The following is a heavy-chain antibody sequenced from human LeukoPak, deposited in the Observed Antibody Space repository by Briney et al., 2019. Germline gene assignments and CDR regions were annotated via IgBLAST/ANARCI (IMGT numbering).Heavy chain of an antibody. D-gene: IGHD3-9*01. CDR2: IYPGDSDT. CDR1: GYIFTSYW. CDR3: ARHLYDILTGYYPDY. J-gene: IGHJ4*02. Sequence: GESLKISCKGSGYIFTSYWIGWVRQLPGKGLEWMGVIYPGDSDTRYSPSFQGPVTISADKSISTAYLQWSSLKASDTAIYYCARHLYDILTGYYPDYWGQGTLVTVSS. V-gene: IGHV5-51*01.